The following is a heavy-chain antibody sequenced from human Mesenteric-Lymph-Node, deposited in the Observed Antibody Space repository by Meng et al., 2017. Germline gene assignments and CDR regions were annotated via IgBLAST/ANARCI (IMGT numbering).Heavy chain of an antibody. CDR2: IYYSGST. V-gene: IGHV4-30-4*01. D-gene: IGHD3-22*01. CDR1: GGSISSGDYY. J-gene: IGHJ2*01. CDR3: ARGYYDSSGYGYWYFDL. Sequence: QGQPRGAGPGLVKPSQTLSLTCTVSGGSISSGDYYWSWIRQPPGKGLEWIGYIYYSGSTYYNPSLKSRVTISVDTSKNQFSLKLSSVTAADTAVYYCARGYYDSSGYGYWYFDLWGRGTLVTVSS.